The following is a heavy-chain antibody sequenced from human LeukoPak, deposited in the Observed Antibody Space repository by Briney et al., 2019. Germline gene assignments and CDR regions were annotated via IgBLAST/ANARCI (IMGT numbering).Heavy chain of an antibody. CDR1: GGTFSSYA. D-gene: IGHD1-7*01. J-gene: IGHJ4*02. CDR2: IIPIFGTA. V-gene: IGHV1-69*01. Sequence: ASVKVSCKASGGTFSSYAISWVRQAPGQGLEWMGGIIPIFGTANYAQKFQGRVTITADESTSTAYMELSSLRSEDTAVYYCARGSITGTMGLSPPYDYWGQGTLVTVSS. CDR3: ARGSITGTMGLSPPYDY.